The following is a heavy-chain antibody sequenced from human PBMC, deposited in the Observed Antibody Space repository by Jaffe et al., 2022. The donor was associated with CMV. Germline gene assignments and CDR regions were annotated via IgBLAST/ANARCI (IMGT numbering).Heavy chain of an antibody. CDR1: GFPFSDYF. CDR3: VRGGGLTYLYYGMDV. J-gene: IGHJ6*02. D-gene: IGHD3-9*01. CDR2: IGSRGTTI. V-gene: IGHV3-11*01. Sequence: QVRLVESGGGLVKPGGSLRLSCAAAGFPFSDYFMTWIRQAPGKGLEWIAYIGSRGTTIHYADSVKGRVTISRDNAKNSLYLEMKSLRVDDTAVYYCVRGGGLTYLYYGMDVWGQGTAVTVSS.